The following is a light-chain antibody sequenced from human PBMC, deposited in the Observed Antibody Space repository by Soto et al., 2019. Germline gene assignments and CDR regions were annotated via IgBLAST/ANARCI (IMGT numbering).Light chain of an antibody. CDR2: GTN. CDR1: SANIGAAYN. CDR3: QPYDSSLSGYV. Sequence: QSALTQPPSASGAPGQRVTISCTGSSANIGAAYNVDWYQQRPWTAPTHLIHGTNSRRSGIAGRFSGSKSGTSAYLAIARLQAEDETDYYCQPYDSSLSGYVFGTGTKVTDL. J-gene: IGLJ1*01. V-gene: IGLV1-40*01.